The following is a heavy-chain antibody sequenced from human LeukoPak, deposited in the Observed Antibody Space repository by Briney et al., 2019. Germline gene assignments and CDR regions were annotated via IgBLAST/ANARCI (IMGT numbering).Heavy chain of an antibody. V-gene: IGHV4-59*01. CDR2: LYSRGSP. D-gene: IGHD1-1*01. J-gene: IGHJ3*02. CDR1: GASISTYY. CDR3: ARLQPNSGEWAFDI. Sequence: SETLSLTCTVSGASISTYYWSWIRQSPGKGLEWIGYLYSRGSPNYNPSLKRRVTISVDTSKNHFSLTLSSVTSADTAVYYCARLQPNSGEWAFDIWGQGTMVTVSS.